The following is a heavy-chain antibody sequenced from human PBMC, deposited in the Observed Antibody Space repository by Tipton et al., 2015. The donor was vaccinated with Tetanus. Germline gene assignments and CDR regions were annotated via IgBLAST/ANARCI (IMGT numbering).Heavy chain of an antibody. D-gene: IGHD1-26*01. Sequence: SLRLSCATSGLFFKNAWMNWVRQAPGKGLEWVGRITYKADGGTTDYSARVKDRFSISRDDSKDTLFLQMNSLKNGDSAGYYCTTAGIVGSGYRVGYWGRGTLGLVSS. CDR2: ITYKADGGTT. CDR3: TTAGIVGSGYRVGY. V-gene: IGHV3-15*07. J-gene: IGHJ4*02. CDR1: GLFFKNAW.